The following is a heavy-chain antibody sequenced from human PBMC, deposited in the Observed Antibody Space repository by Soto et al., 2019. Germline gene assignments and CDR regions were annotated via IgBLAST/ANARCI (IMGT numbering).Heavy chain of an antibody. CDR3: ARGPRLLRFLEWSHYYYYGMDV. D-gene: IGHD3-3*01. V-gene: IGHV4-34*01. J-gene: IGHJ6*02. CDR2: INHSGST. Sequence: SEPLSLTGAVYGGSFSGYYWSWIRQPPGKGLEWIGEINHSGSTNYNPSLKSRVTISVDTSKNQFSLKLSSVTAADTAVYYCARGPRLLRFLEWSHYYYYGMDVWGQGTTVTVPS. CDR1: GGSFSGYY.